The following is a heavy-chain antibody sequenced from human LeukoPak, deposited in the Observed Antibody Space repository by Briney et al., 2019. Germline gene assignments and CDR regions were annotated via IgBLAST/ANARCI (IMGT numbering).Heavy chain of an antibody. Sequence: PGGSLRLSCAASGFTFSSYAISWVRQAPGKGLEWVSAISGNDGSTYYADSVKGRFTISRDNSKNTLYLQMNSLRAEDKAVYYCAKVSSTSCLDYWGQGTLVTVSS. D-gene: IGHD2-2*01. CDR3: AKVSSTSCLDY. V-gene: IGHV3-23*01. CDR2: ISGNDGST. J-gene: IGHJ4*02. CDR1: GFTFSSYA.